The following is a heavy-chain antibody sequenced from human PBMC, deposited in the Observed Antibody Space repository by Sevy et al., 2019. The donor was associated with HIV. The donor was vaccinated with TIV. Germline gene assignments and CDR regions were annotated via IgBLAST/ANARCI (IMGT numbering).Heavy chain of an antibody. CDR2: GFYIGGT. CDR1: GGSINSDH. CDR3: ARRNYFAI. D-gene: IGHD3-10*01. Sequence: SETLSLTCTVSGGSINSDHWNWIRQPPGKGLGWIGYGFYIGGTNYNPTLKNRVTISVDRTTNQFSLKLTSVTAADTAVDDCARRNYFAIWGQGTMVTVSS. V-gene: IGHV4-59*08. J-gene: IGHJ3*02.